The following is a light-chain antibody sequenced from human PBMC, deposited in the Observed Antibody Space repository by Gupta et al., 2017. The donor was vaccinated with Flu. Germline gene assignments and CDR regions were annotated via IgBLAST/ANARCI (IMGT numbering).Light chain of an antibody. J-gene: IGLJ3*02. CDR3: SSYTSSTTLV. V-gene: IGLV2-14*01. CDR2: DVN. CDR1: SSDIGGYNS. Sequence: SALTQPASVSASPGQSITISCTGTSSDIGGYNSVSWYQQHPGKAPKVMIYDVNNRPSGVSNRFSGSKSGNTASLTVSGLQAEDEADYYCSSYTSSTTLVFGGGIKLTVL.